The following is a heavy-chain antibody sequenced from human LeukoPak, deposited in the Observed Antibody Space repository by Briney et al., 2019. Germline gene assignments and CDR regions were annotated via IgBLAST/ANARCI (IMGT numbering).Heavy chain of an antibody. J-gene: IGHJ4*02. CDR1: GGSISSYY. CDR2: IYTSGST. Sequence: SETLSLTCTVSGGSISSYYWSWIRQPAGKGLEWIGRIYTSGSTNYNPSLKSRVTMSVDTSKNQFSLKLSSVTAADTAVYYCSRSSGYYYKQEPFDYWGQGTLVTVSS. V-gene: IGHV4-4*07. D-gene: IGHD3-22*01. CDR3: SRSSGYYYKQEPFDY.